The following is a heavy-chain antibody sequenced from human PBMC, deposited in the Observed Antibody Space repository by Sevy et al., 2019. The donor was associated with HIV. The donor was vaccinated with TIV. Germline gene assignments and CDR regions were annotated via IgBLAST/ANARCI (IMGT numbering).Heavy chain of an antibody. CDR1: GFTFTNYG. V-gene: IGHV3-23*01. CDR3: AIEWTLLSDWYGEFDY. D-gene: IGHD6-19*01. Sequence: GGSLRLSCAASGFTFTNYGMHWVRQAPGKGLEWVSGISNGGANTYYADSVRGRFTVSRDNSKNTVYLQLNSLRAEDTAIYYCAIEWTLLSDWYGEFDYWGQGTLVTVSS. J-gene: IGHJ4*02. CDR2: ISNGGANT.